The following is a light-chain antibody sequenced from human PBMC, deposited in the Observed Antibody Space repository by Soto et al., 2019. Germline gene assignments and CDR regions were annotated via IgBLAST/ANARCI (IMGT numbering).Light chain of an antibody. CDR2: DNT. V-gene: IGLV1-40*01. Sequence: QSVLTQPPSVSGAPGQRVTISCTGSRSNIGAGYAVHWYQQLPGTAPKLLIYDNTNRPSGVPDRFSASESGTSASLANTGLQSEDEADYYCQSYDTSLSASVFGGGTKVTVL. CDR3: QSYDTSLSASV. J-gene: IGLJ2*01. CDR1: RSNIGAGYA.